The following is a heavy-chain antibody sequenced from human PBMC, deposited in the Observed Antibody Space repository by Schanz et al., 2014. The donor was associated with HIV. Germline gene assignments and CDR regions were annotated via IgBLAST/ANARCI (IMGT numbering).Heavy chain of an antibody. J-gene: IGHJ3*02. Sequence: QVQLVESGGGVVQPGRSLILSCAASRFSFRGYGMHWVRQTPGKGLEWVSYIWYDGSKTYYVDSVKGRFTISRDNSKNTVYLQMNSLRVEDTAVYYCARFANWAFDIWGQGTTVTVSS. CDR3: ARFANWAFDI. CDR2: IWYDGSKT. D-gene: IGHD1-1*01. CDR1: RFSFRGYG. V-gene: IGHV3-33*08.